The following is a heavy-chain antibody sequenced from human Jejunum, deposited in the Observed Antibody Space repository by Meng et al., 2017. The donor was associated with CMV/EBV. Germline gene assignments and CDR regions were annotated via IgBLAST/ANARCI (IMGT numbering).Heavy chain of an antibody. J-gene: IGHJ4*02. D-gene: IGHD6-25*01. V-gene: IGHV7-4-1*02. Sequence: KASGYTFTNQAIVWVRQAPGQGLEWMGWINTITGNPAYAQDFTGRFVFSLDTAVSTAYLQISSLKAEDTAVYYCARELPATNLNNGYWGQGTLVTVSS. CDR1: GYTFTNQA. CDR3: ARELPATNLNNGY. CDR2: INTITGNP.